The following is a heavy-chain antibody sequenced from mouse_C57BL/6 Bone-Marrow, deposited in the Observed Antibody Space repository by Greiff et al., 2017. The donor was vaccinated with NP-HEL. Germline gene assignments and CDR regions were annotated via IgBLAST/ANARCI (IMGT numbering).Heavy chain of an antibody. Sequence: QVQLQQPGAELVKPGASVKLSCKASGYTFTSYWMQWVKQRPGQGLEWIGEIDPSDSYTNYNQKFKGKATLTVDTSSSTAYMQLSSLTSEDSAVYYCARAFYYYGSSYWYFDVWGTGTTVTVSS. D-gene: IGHD1-1*01. CDR1: GYTFTSYW. V-gene: IGHV1-50*01. J-gene: IGHJ1*03. CDR3: ARAFYYYGSSYWYFDV. CDR2: IDPSDSYT.